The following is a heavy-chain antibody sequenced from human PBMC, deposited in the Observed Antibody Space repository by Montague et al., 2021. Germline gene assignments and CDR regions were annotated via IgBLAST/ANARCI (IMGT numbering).Heavy chain of an antibody. D-gene: IGHD6-19*01. CDR1: GFTFRSYV. CDR2: ISAGGGRT. CDR3: ANARVAEAGAECY. J-gene: IGHJ4*02. Sequence: SLRLSCAASGFTFRSYVMSWVRQFPGKGLEWVSTISAGGGRTYHEDSVKGRFIISRDNSKNTLYLQMNSLRAEDTAIYFCANARVAEAGAECYWGPGALVTVSS. V-gene: IGHV3-23*01.